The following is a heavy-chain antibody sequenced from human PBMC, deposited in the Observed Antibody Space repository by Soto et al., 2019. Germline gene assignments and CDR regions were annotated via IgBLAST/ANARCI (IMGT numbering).Heavy chain of an antibody. CDR3: ARGYCSTGACYGYYGMDV. CDR2: IIPIVGTA. CDR1: GGSFSSHT. Sequence: QVQLVQSGAEVKKPGSSVKVSCKASGGSFSSHTINWVRQAPGQGLEWMGRIIPIVGTANYAKKFQDRVTTTADKSTSTAYMELSSLRSEDTALYFCARGYCSTGACYGYYGMDVWGQGTAVTVSS. D-gene: IGHD2-15*01. V-gene: IGHV1-69*08. J-gene: IGHJ6*02.